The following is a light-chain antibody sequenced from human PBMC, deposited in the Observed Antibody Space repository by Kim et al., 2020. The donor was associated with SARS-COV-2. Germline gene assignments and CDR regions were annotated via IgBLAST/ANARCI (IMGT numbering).Light chain of an antibody. CDR1: DIGRKS. V-gene: IGLV3-21*04. CDR2: YDT. Sequence: APGETATMSCEGADIGRKSVRGYQQRPGQAHGLVIYYDTDRPSGVSDRFSGSNSGNTDTLTISRVEAGDEADYFCQVWDTTRDHPVFGGGTQLTVL. CDR3: QVWDTTRDHPV. J-gene: IGLJ3*02.